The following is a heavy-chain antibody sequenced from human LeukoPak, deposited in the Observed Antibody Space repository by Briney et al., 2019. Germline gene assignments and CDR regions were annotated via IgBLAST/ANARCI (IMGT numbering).Heavy chain of an antibody. CDR2: INSDGSST. Sequence: GSLRLSCAASGFTFSNYWMHWVRQAPGKGLVWVSRINSDGSSTSYADSVKGRFTISRDNAKNTLYLQMNSLRAEDTAVYYCTHSSAYYYYGMDVWGQGTTVTVSS. D-gene: IGHD6-25*01. J-gene: IGHJ6*02. CDR3: THSSAYYYYGMDV. V-gene: IGHV3-74*01. CDR1: GFTFSNYW.